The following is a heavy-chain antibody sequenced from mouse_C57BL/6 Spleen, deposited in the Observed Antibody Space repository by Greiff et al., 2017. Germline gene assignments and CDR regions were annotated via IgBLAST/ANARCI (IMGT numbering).Heavy chain of an antibody. J-gene: IGHJ4*01. Sequence: DVHLVESGGGLVKPGGSLKLSCAASGFTFSDYGMHWVRQAPEKGLEWVAYISSGSSTIYYADTVKGRFTISRDNAKNTLFLQMTSLRSEDTAMYYCARRVLRSPFAMDYWGQGTSVTVSS. CDR1: GFTFSDYG. CDR3: ARRVLRSPFAMDY. V-gene: IGHV5-17*01. D-gene: IGHD1-1*01. CDR2: ISSGSSTI.